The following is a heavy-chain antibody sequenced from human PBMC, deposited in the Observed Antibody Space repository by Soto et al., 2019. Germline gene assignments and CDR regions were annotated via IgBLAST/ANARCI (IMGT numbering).Heavy chain of an antibody. CDR2: ISYDGSNK. CDR1: GFTFSSYG. CDR3: AKEPYGDCVWGWFDP. D-gene: IGHD4-17*01. J-gene: IGHJ5*02. Sequence: QVQLVESGGGVVQPGRSLRLSCAASGFTFSSYGMHWVRQAPGKGLEWVAVISYDGSNKYYADSVKGRFTISRDNSKNTRYLQMNSLRAEDTAVYYCAKEPYGDCVWGWFDPWGQGTLVTVSS. V-gene: IGHV3-30*18.